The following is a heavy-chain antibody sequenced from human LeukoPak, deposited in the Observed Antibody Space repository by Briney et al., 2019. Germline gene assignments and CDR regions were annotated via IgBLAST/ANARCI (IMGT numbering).Heavy chain of an antibody. Sequence: SQTLSLTCAISGDSVSSKNAAWNWIRQSPSRGLEWLGRTFYRSKWYNDYGTSVKSRITFKPDTSRSQCSLQLNSVTPEDTAVYYCARSFDSYGYGDFDYWGQGTLVTVSS. V-gene: IGHV6-1*01. CDR2: TFYRSKWYN. CDR1: GDSVSSKNAA. CDR3: ARSFDSYGYGDFDY. D-gene: IGHD5-18*01. J-gene: IGHJ4*02.